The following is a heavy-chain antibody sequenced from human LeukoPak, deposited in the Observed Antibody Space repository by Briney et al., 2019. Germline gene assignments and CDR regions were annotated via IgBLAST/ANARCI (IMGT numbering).Heavy chain of an antibody. D-gene: IGHD2-2*01. Sequence: GASVKVSCKASGYTFSSYDINWVRQAPGQGLEWMGWMNPNSGNTGYAQKFQGRVTMTRNTSISTAYMELSSLRSEDTAVYYCARGLQLLGIWFDPWGQGTLVTVSS. V-gene: IGHV1-8*01. CDR3: ARGLQLLGIWFDP. J-gene: IGHJ5*02. CDR2: MNPNSGNT. CDR1: GYTFSSYD.